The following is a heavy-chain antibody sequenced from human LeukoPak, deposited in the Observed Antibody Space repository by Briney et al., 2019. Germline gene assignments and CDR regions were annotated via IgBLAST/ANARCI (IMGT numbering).Heavy chain of an antibody. Sequence: ASVKVSCKASGYTFTSYGISWVRQAPGQGLEWMGWISAYNGNTNYAQKLQGRVTMTTDTSTSTAYMELRSLRSDDTAVYYCTAVMGRDCNSTGCYEVTDSWGQGTLVTVSS. CDR2: ISAYNGNT. D-gene: IGHD2-2*01. V-gene: IGHV1-18*01. CDR3: TAVMGRDCNSTGCYEVTDS. CDR1: GYTFTSYG. J-gene: IGHJ4*02.